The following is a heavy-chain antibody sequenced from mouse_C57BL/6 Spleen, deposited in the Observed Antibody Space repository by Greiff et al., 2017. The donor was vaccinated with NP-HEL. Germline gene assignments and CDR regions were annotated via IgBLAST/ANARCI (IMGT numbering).Heavy chain of an antibody. CDR1: GYSFTDYN. CDR3: AIYYYGSSYDAMDY. J-gene: IGHJ4*01. Sequence: VQLKQSGPELVKPGASVKISCKASGYSFTDYNMNWVKQSNGKSLEWIGVINPNYGTTSYNQKFKGKATLTVDQSSSTAYMQLNSLTSEDSAVYYCAIYYYGSSYDAMDYWGQGTSVTVSS. CDR2: INPNYGTT. V-gene: IGHV1-39*01. D-gene: IGHD1-1*01.